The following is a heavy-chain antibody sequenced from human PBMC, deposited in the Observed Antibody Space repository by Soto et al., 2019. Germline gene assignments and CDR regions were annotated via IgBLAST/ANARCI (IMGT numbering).Heavy chain of an antibody. CDR2: IGGSSDST. D-gene: IGHD3-22*01. CDR3: AKRDSTGYYYFNY. J-gene: IGHJ4*02. V-gene: IGHV3-23*01. Sequence: GGSLRLSCAASGLTFRSYAMSWVRQPPGKGLEWVSGIGGSSDSTFYAHSVKGRFTISRDNSKDTLYLQMNSLRAEDTAVYYCAKRDSTGYYYFNYWGQGTLVTVSS. CDR1: GLTFRSYA.